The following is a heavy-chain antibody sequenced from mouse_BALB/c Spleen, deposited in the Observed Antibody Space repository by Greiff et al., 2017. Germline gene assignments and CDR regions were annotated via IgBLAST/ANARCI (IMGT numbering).Heavy chain of an antibody. CDR2: INPDSSTI. D-gene: IGHD1-1*01. CDR1: GFDFSRYW. V-gene: IGHV4-1*02. Sequence: EVQLVESGGGLVQPGGSLKLSCAASGFDFSRYWMSWVRQAPGKGLEWIGEINPDSSTINYTPSLKDKFIISRDNAKNTLYLQMSKVRSEDTALYYCARPDYYGSSYGWFAYWGQGTLVTVSA. CDR3: ARPDYYGSSYGWFAY. J-gene: IGHJ3*01.